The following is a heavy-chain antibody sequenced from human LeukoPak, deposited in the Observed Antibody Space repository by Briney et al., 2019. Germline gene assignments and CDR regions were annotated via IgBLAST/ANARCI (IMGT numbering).Heavy chain of an antibody. D-gene: IGHD2-15*01. Sequence: ASVKVSCKTSGYTFTNYYVHWVRQAPGQGLDWMGWINPKSGGTSYAQKFQGRVTMTTDRFIATGYMELSSLTSDDTAFYYCSRAAMYCNGGTWYIDQWGQGTLVTVSS. V-gene: IGHV1-2*02. CDR3: SRAAMYCNGGTWYIDQ. CDR1: GYTFTNYY. J-gene: IGHJ1*01. CDR2: INPKSGGT.